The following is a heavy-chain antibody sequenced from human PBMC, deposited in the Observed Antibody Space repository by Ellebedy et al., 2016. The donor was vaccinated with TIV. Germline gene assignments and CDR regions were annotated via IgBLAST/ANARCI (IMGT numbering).Heavy chain of an antibody. CDR2: ISDSGDTT. CDR3: AKQKSTAARFPDI. V-gene: IGHV3-23*01. Sequence: PGGSLRLSCAASGFRLRSYAMNWVRQAPGKGLEWVSGISDSGDTTYYPDSVKGRFTISRDNSKNTLYLQMNSLRVEDTAVYYCAKQKSTAARFPDIWGQGAMVTVSS. J-gene: IGHJ3*02. CDR1: GFRLRSYA. D-gene: IGHD2-2*01.